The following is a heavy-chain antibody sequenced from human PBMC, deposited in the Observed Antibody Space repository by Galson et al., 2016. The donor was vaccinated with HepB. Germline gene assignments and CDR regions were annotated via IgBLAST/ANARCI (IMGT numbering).Heavy chain of an antibody. D-gene: IGHD5-12*01. Sequence: SETLSLTCTVSGGSISSNNHYWGWIRQPPGKGLEWIGNIFYSGRAYYDPSLKSRVTISVDTSENQFSLKLSSVTAADTAVYYCSRRTSGSVGMLDYWGQGTLVTVSS. CDR2: IFYSGRA. J-gene: IGHJ4*02. CDR3: SRRTSGSVGMLDY. V-gene: IGHV4-39*01. CDR1: GGSISSNNHY.